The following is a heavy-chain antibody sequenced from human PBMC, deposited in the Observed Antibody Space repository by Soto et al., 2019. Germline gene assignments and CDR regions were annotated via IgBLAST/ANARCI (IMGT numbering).Heavy chain of an antibody. CDR1: GFTFSSYA. J-gene: IGHJ4*02. V-gene: IGHV3-23*01. D-gene: IGHD4-17*01. CDR2: ISGSGDNT. CDR3: AKNFDYGDYTIAY. Sequence: EVQLLESGGGLVQPGGSLRLSCAASGFTFSSYAMSWVRQAPGKGLEWVSAISGSGDNTYYGDSVKGRFTISRDKSKNTLYQQMHSLRAEDTAVYYCAKNFDYGDYTIAYWGQGTLVTVSS.